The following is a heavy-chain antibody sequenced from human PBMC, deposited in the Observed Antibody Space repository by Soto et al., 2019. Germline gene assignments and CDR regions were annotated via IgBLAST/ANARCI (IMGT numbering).Heavy chain of an antibody. V-gene: IGHV4-39*01. Sequence: SETLSLTCTVSGGSISSSSYYWGWIRQPPGKGLEWIGSIYYSGSTYYNPSLKSRVTISVDTSKNQFSLKLSSVTAADTAVYYCARIVRNMAANNWFDPWGQGTLVTVSS. D-gene: IGHD2-15*01. CDR1: GGSISSSSYY. CDR3: ARIVRNMAANNWFDP. J-gene: IGHJ5*02. CDR2: IYYSGST.